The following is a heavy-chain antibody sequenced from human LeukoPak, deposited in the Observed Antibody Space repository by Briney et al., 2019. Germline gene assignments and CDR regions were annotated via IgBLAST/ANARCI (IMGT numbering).Heavy chain of an antibody. CDR2: ISSSSSYI. J-gene: IGHJ3*02. Sequence: GGSLRLSCAASGFTFSSYSMNWVRRALGKGLEWVSSISSSSSYIYYADSVKGRFTISRDNAKNTLYLQMNSLRAEDTAVYYCAKDFSTWYGSGSYYTHAFDIWGQGTMVTVSS. D-gene: IGHD3-10*01. CDR3: AKDFSTWYGSGSYYTHAFDI. CDR1: GFTFSSYS. V-gene: IGHV3-21*04.